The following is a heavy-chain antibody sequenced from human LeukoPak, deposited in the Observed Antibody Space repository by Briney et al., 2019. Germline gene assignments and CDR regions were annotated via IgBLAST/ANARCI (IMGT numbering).Heavy chain of an antibody. CDR3: ARDSYSSSWHFDY. J-gene: IGHJ4*02. D-gene: IGHD6-13*01. Sequence: PSETLSLTCAVSGYSISSGYYWGWIRQPPGKGLEWSGSIYHSGSTYYHPSLKSRVTISVDTSKNQSSLNLSSVTAADTAVYYCARDSYSSSWHFDYWGQGTLVTVSS. V-gene: IGHV4-38-2*02. CDR1: GYSISSGYY. CDR2: IYHSGST.